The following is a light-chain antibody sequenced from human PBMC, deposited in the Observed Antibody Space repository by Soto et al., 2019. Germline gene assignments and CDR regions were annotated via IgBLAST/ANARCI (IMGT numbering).Light chain of an antibody. Sequence: QAVVAQPPSASGTPGQRVTISCSGSSTNIGSNTVNWYQHLPVAAPKLLIYSNSQRPSGVPDRFSGSKSGTSASLAISGLQSADEAVYYCAAWADGLDGPYVVFGGGTKLTVL. J-gene: IGLJ2*01. V-gene: IGLV1-44*01. CDR3: AAWADGLDGPYVV. CDR2: SNS. CDR1: STNIGSNT.